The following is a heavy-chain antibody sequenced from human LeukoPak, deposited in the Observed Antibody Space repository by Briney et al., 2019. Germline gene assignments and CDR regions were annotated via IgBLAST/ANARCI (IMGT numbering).Heavy chain of an antibody. CDR1: GYSFAIYW. CDR3: ARHSHYDFWSGYLDY. D-gene: IGHD3-3*01. V-gene: IGHV5-10-1*01. CDR2: IDPSDSYT. Sequence: GESLKISCKGSGYSFAIYWISWVRQMPGKGLEWMGKIDPSDSYTSYSPSFQGHVTISADKSISAAFLQWSSLKASDTAMYYCARHSHYDFWSGYLDYWGQGTLVTVSS. J-gene: IGHJ4*02.